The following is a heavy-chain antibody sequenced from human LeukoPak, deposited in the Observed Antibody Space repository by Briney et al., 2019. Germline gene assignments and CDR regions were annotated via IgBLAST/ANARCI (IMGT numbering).Heavy chain of an antibody. CDR1: GFNVSSNY. Sequence: PGRSLRLSCAASGFNVSSNYMSWVRQAPGKGLEWVSVIYSGGSTYYVDSVKGRFTISRHNSKNTLYLQMNSLKPEDTAVYYCARDGDSGGLIAYFDYWGQGTLVTVSS. CDR2: IYSGGST. D-gene: IGHD1-26*01. J-gene: IGHJ4*02. V-gene: IGHV3-53*04. CDR3: ARDGDSGGLIAYFDY.